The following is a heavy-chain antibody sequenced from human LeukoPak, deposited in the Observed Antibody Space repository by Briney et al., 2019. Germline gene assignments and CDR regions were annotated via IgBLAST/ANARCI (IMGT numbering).Heavy chain of an antibody. Sequence: SVKVSCKASGYTFTSYGISWVRQAPGQGLEWMGGIIPIFGTANYAQKFQGRVTITADESTSTAYMELSSLRSEDTAVYYCAMGKALTIFGVVPRGFDPWGQGTLVTVSS. D-gene: IGHD3-3*01. CDR3: AMGKALTIFGVVPRGFDP. J-gene: IGHJ5*02. V-gene: IGHV1-69*13. CDR1: GYTFTSYG. CDR2: IIPIFGTA.